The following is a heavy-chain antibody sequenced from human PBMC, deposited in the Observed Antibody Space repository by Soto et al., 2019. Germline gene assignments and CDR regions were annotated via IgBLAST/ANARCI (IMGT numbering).Heavy chain of an antibody. J-gene: IGHJ4*02. CDR2: IHYSGRT. CDR3: VRAGVGIGNHFDS. Sequence: SETLSLTCSVSNGSISGFYWTWIRQPPGKILEWIGYIHYSGRTDYNPSLTSRATMSVDTSKNQFSLNLKSITAADTAVYYCVRAGVGIGNHFDSWGRGTLVTVSS. D-gene: IGHD1-26*01. CDR1: NGSISGFY. V-gene: IGHV4-59*12.